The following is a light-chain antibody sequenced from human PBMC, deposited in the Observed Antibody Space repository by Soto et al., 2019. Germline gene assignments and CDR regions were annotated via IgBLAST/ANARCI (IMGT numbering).Light chain of an antibody. Sequence: QPVLTQPPSVSGAPGQRVTISCTGSSSNIGAGFDVHWYQQLPGTAPKLLIYGNSNRPSGVPDRFSGSKSGTSASLAITGLQAEDEAEYCCQSYDSSLSGSWVFGGGTQLTVL. V-gene: IGLV1-40*01. CDR3: QSYDSSLSGSWV. CDR1: SSNIGAGFD. CDR2: GNS. J-gene: IGLJ3*02.